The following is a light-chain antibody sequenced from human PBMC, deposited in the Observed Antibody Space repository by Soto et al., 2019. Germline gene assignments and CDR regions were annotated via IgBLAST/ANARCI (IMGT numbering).Light chain of an antibody. V-gene: IGKV3-20*01. CDR1: QIVSSTY. J-gene: IGKJ2*01. CDR3: QQYGSTYT. Sequence: EIVLTQSPGTLSLSPGERATLSCRASQIVSSTYLAWFQQKAGQAPRLLIYGASTRATGIPDRFSGSGSGTDFTLTISGLEPEDFALYYCQQYGSTYTFGQGTKLEIK. CDR2: GAS.